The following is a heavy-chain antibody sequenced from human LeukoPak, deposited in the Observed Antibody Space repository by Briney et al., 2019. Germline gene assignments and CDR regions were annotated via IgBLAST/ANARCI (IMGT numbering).Heavy chain of an antibody. D-gene: IGHD3-22*01. CDR3: ARAVFYYDSSGYYNPTYNWFDP. V-gene: IGHV4-39*07. CDR2: IYYSGST. J-gene: IGHJ5*02. CDR1: GGSISSSSYY. Sequence: PSETLSLTCTVSGGSISSSSYYWGWIRQPPGKGLEWIGSIYYSGSTYYNPSLKSRVTISVDTSKNQSSLKLSSVTAADTAVYYCARAVFYYDSSGYYNPTYNWFDPWGQGTLVTVSS.